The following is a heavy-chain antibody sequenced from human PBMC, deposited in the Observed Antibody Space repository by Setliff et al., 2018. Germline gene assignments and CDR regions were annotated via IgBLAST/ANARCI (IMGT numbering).Heavy chain of an antibody. CDR3: ARSRSNFWSGYFNWFDP. D-gene: IGHD3-3*01. CDR2: IYPGDSDT. V-gene: IGHV5-51*01. CDR1: GYSFTSYW. J-gene: IGHJ5*02. Sequence: PGESLKISCKGSGYSFTSYWIGWVRQIPGKGLGWMGIIYPGDSDTRYSPSFQGQVTISADKSISTAYLQWSSLKASDTAMYYCARSRSNFWSGYFNWFDPWGQGTLVTVSS.